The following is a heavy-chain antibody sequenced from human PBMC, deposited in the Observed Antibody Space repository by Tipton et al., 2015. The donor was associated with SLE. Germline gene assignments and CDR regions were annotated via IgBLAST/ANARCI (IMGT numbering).Heavy chain of an antibody. CDR3: AGAWQGYCSGGTCYVLDY. Sequence: TLSLTCTVSGGSISSLYWRWIRQPPGKGLEWIGYISYSETTNYNPSPKRRVTISVDTSKNQFSLKLRSVTAADTAVYYCAGAWQGYCSGGTCYVLDYWGQGTLVTVSS. CDR2: ISYSETT. J-gene: IGHJ4*02. D-gene: IGHD2-15*01. CDR1: GGSISSLY. V-gene: IGHV4-59*11.